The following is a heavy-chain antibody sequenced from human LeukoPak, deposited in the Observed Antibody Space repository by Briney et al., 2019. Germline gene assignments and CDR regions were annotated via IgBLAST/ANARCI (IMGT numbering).Heavy chain of an antibody. D-gene: IGHD3/OR15-3a*01. V-gene: IGHV3-74*01. J-gene: IGHJ4*02. Sequence: GGSLRLSCAASGFTFSDYWMHWVRQAPGKGLVWVSRIKSDGSSTSYADSVRGRFTITRDSAKNTLYLQMNSLRAEDTAVYYCARGTGNYYGYWGQGTLVTVSS. CDR2: IKSDGSST. CDR3: ARGTGNYYGY. CDR1: GFTFSDYW.